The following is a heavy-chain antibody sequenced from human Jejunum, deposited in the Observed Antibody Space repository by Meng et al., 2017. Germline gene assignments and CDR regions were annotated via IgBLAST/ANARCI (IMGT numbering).Heavy chain of an antibody. J-gene: IGHJ3*01. Sequence: SETLSLTCTVSGGSIRSCSFYCSWLRQPAGKGLEWIGRIYASGSTDYNPPLKSRVSISVDTSNNKFPLKLSSVTAADTAMYFCARAREWLELFNGFDVWGQGTMVTVSS. D-gene: IGHD6-19*01. CDR2: IYASGST. V-gene: IGHV4-61*02. CDR1: GGSIRSCSFY. CDR3: ARAREWLELFNGFDV.